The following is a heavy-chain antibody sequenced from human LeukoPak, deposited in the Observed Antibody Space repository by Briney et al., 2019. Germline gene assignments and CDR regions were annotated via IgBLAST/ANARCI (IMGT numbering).Heavy chain of an antibody. J-gene: IGHJ4*02. CDR2: IRYDGSNK. CDR1: GFTFSSYG. CDR3: AKPVTTLNYFDY. Sequence: GGSLRLSCAASGFTFSSYGMHWVRQAPGKGLEWVAFIRYDGSNKYYADSVKGRFTIFRDNSKNTLYLQMNSLRAEDTAVYYCAKPVTTLNYFDYWGQGTLVTVSS. D-gene: IGHD4-17*01. V-gene: IGHV3-30*02.